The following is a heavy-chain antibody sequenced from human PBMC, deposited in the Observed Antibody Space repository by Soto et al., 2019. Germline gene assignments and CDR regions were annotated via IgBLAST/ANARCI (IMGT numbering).Heavy chain of an antibody. D-gene: IGHD5-12*01. Sequence: GGSLRLSCAASGFTFSSYGMHWVRQAPGKGLEWVAIISYDEINKYYADSVKGRFTISRDNSKNTLYLQMNSLRAEDTAVYYCARDLLFSVATIDEPNYYFDYWGQGT. V-gene: IGHV3-30*03. CDR3: ARDLLFSVATIDEPNYYFDY. CDR2: ISYDEINK. CDR1: GFTFSSYG. J-gene: IGHJ4*02.